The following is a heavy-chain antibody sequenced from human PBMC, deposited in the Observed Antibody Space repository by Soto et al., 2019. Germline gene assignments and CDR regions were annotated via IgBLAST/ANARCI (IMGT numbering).Heavy chain of an antibody. D-gene: IGHD2-15*01. V-gene: IGHV3-30*03. CDR3: ARARSVSRYAIHYYGMDV. Sequence: QVQLVESGGGVVQPGRSLRLSCAASGFTFSSYGMHWVRQAPGKGMEWVAVISYDGSNKYYADSVKGRFTISRDNSEKTLCLQMNSLRAEDTAVYYCARARSVSRYAIHYYGMDVWGHGTTVTVSS. CDR2: ISYDGSNK. CDR1: GFTFSSYG. J-gene: IGHJ6*02.